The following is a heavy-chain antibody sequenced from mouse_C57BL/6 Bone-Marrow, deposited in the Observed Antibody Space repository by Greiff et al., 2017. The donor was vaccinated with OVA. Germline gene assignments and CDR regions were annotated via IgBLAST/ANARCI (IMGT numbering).Heavy chain of an antibody. V-gene: IGHV1-69*01. Sequence: QVQLQQPGAELVMPGASVKLSCKASGYTFTSYWMHWVKQRPGQGLEWIGEIDPSGSYTNYNQKFKGKSTLTVDKSSSTAYMQLSSLTSEDSAVYYCARYQRGYFDVWGTGTTVTVSS. J-gene: IGHJ1*03. CDR2: IDPSGSYT. CDR1: GYTFTSYW. CDR3: ARYQRGYFDV.